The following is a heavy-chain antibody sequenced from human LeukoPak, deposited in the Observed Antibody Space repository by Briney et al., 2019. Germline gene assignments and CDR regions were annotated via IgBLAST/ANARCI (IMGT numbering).Heavy chain of an antibody. CDR3: AREGATVTAAWGTYDH. Sequence: GSLRLSCAASGLTFRGYWMHWVRQAPGKGLVWASRISSAGDSISYADSVKGRFTISRDNAKSTLYLEMNSLRVEDTAVYYCAREGATVTAAWGTYDHWGQGTLVTVSS. J-gene: IGHJ4*02. D-gene: IGHD2-21*02. CDR2: ISSAGDSI. CDR1: GLTFRGYW. V-gene: IGHV3-74*01.